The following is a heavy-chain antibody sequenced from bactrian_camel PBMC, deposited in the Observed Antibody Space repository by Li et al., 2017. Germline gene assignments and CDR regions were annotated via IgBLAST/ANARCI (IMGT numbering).Heavy chain of an antibody. CDR3: AASCRFGTQCSGGFYSLTCPFRY. Sequence: VQLVESGGGLVHPGGSLRLSRAASGFTFSPYWMDWVRQAPGKGLEWVSLISGDSGRTYYADSVKGRFTISRDNAKNILYLQMNSLKPEDTALYYCAASCRFGTQCSGGFYSLTCPFRYWGQGTQVTVS. D-gene: IGHD2*01. J-gene: IGHJ4*01. CDR2: ISGDSGRT. CDR1: GFTFSPYW. V-gene: IGHV3S1*01.